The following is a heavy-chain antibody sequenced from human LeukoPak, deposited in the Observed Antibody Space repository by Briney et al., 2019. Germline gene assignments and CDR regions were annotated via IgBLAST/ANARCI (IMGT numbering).Heavy chain of an antibody. Sequence: GGSLRLSCAASGFTFSTYEMNWVRQAPGKGLEWVSYISSSGSTIYYADSVKGRFTISGDNAKNSLYLQMNSLRAEDTAVYYCAREPASSLLNYYYYYYGMDVWGQGTTVTVSS. CDR3: AREPASSLLNYYYYYYGMDV. CDR1: GFTFSTYE. D-gene: IGHD3-10*01. V-gene: IGHV3-48*03. CDR2: ISSSGSTI. J-gene: IGHJ6*02.